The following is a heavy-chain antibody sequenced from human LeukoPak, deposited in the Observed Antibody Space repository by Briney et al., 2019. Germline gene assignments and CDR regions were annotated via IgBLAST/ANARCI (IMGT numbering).Heavy chain of an antibody. Sequence: HPGGSLRLSCAASGFTVSSNYMRWVRQAPGKGLEWVSVIYSGGSTYYADSVKGRFTISRDNSKNTLYLQMNSLRTEDTAVYYYARDSGSYGGPDDYWGQGTLVTVSS. CDR2: IYSGGST. V-gene: IGHV3-53*05. CDR3: ARDSGSYGGPDDY. CDR1: GFTVSSNY. D-gene: IGHD1-26*01. J-gene: IGHJ4*02.